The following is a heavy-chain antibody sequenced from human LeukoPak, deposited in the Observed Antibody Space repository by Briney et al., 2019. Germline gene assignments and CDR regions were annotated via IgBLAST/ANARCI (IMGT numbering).Heavy chain of an antibody. J-gene: IGHJ4*02. Sequence: GRSLRLSCAASGFTFSSFPMHWVRQAPGKGLEWVSVTSYDGSKKYYAGSVKGRFTISRDNSKNTLYLQMNSLSPEDTAVYYCARDVSGTTFFDYWGQGTLVTVSS. CDR3: ARDVSGTTFFDY. CDR1: GFTFSSFP. D-gene: IGHD1-7*01. CDR2: TSYDGSKK. V-gene: IGHV3-30*01.